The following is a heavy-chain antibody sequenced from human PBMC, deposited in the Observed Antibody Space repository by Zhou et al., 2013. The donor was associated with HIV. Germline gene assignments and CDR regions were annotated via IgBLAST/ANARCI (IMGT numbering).Heavy chain of an antibody. CDR1: GGAFSRYA. Sequence: QVQLVQSGAEVKKPGSSVKVSCKASGGAFSRYAVSWVRQAPGQGLEWMGRIIPILRLTNYAQKFQGRVTITADESTRTAYMELRSLEFEDTASYYCAREENDTDGYPGDVWGQGTTVIVS. J-gene: IGHJ6*02. V-gene: IGHV1-69*04. CDR2: IIPILRLT. D-gene: IGHD3-22*01. CDR3: AREENDTDGYPGDV.